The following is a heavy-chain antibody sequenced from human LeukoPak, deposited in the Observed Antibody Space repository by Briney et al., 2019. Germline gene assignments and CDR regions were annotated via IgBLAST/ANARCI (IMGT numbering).Heavy chain of an antibody. CDR3: AKDSYDILTGYYGFHFLDY. Sequence: GGSLRLSCAASGFTFSSYAMSWVRQAPGKGLEWVSAISGSGGSTYYADSVKGRFTISRDNSKNSLYLQMNSLGTEDTALYYCAKDSYDILTGYYGFHFLDYWGQGTLVTVSS. CDR2: ISGSGGST. V-gene: IGHV3-23*01. D-gene: IGHD3-9*01. J-gene: IGHJ4*02. CDR1: GFTFSSYA.